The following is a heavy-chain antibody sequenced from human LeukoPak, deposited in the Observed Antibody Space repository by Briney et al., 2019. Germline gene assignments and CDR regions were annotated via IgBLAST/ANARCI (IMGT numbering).Heavy chain of an antibody. CDR3: ARGFTHYYDSSGIFDY. Sequence: PSETLSLTCAVSGGSISSNNWWSWVRRPPGKGLGWIGEIYHSGSTNYNPSLKSRVTISVDKSKNQFSLKLSSVTAADTAVYYCARGFTHYYDSSGIFDYWGQGTLVTVSS. CDR1: GGSISSNNW. D-gene: IGHD3-22*01. J-gene: IGHJ4*02. CDR2: IYHSGST. V-gene: IGHV4-4*02.